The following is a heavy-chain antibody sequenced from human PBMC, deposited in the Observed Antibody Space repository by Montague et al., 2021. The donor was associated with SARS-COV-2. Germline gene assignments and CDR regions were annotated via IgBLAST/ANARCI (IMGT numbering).Heavy chain of an antibody. CDR3: ASGIYPSGSYYNRYYYCLNI. J-gene: IGHJ6*01. D-gene: IGHD3-10*01. CDR1: GGSLSGYY. V-gene: IGHV4-34*01. Sequence: SETLSLTCAVYGGSLSGYYWSWIRQPPEKGLEWIGEINHSANTKYNPSLKSPVTISIETSKYQFSLKMTSVTAADTATYYCASGIYPSGSYYNRYYYCLNIWGPGTTVIVSS. CDR2: INHSANT.